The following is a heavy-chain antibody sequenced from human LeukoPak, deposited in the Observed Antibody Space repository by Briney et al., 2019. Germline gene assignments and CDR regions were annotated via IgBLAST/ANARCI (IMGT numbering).Heavy chain of an antibody. D-gene: IGHD2-2*02. CDR3: ASRDRNRASCCTFDY. CDR1: GGSISSSSYY. CDR2: IYYSRST. J-gene: IGHJ4*02. Sequence: SETLSLTCTVSGGSISSSSYYWGWIRQPPGKGLEWIGSIYYSRSTYYNPSLKSRVTISVDTSKNQFSLKLSSVTAADTAVYYCASRDRNRASCCTFDYWGQGTLVTVSS. V-gene: IGHV4-39*01.